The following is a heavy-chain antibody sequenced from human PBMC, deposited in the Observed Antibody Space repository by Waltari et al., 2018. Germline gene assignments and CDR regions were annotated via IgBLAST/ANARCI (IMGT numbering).Heavy chain of an antibody. D-gene: IGHD1-1*01. V-gene: IGHV4-61*02. J-gene: IGHJ6*03. CDR3: AGGRGPNYYYMDV. Sequence: QVQLQESGPGLVKPSQTLSLTCTVSGGSISSGSYYWSWIRQPAGKGLEWIGRIYTSGSTNYNPSLKSRVTISVDTSKNQFSLKLSSVTAADTAVYYCAGGRGPNYYYMDVWGKGTTVTVSS. CDR1: GGSISSGSYY. CDR2: IYTSGST.